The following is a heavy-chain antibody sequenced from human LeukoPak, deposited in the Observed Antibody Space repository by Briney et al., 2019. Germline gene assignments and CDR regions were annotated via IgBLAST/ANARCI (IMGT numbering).Heavy chain of an antibody. CDR3: ARTNYYGSGSYYSPGGYYGMDV. CDR1: GYTFTSYA. Sequence: ASVKVSCKASGYTFTSYAMHWVRQAPGQRLEWMGWINAGDGNTKYSQKLQGRVTITRDTSASTAYMELSSLRSEDTAEYYCARTNYYGSGSYYSPGGYYGMDVWGTGTTVTVSS. D-gene: IGHD3-10*01. J-gene: IGHJ6*04. V-gene: IGHV1-3*01. CDR2: INAGDGNT.